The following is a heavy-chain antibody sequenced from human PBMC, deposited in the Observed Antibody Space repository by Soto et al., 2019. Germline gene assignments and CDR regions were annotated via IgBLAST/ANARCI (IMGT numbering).Heavy chain of an antibody. CDR3: AKGPEQLVHLVFDY. Sequence: PGGSLRVSCAASGFTLSSYVMSWVRRAPGKGLEWVSGIDGGGGGTYYADSVKGRFTISRDNSKNTLYLQMNSVRAEDTAVYYCAKGPEQLVHLVFDYWGQGTLVTI. J-gene: IGHJ4*02. D-gene: IGHD6-6*01. CDR1: GFTLSSYV. CDR2: IDGGGGGT. V-gene: IGHV3-23*01.